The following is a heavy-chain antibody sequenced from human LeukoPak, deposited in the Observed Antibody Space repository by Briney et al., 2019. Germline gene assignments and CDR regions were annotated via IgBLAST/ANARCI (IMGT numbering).Heavy chain of an antibody. V-gene: IGHV4-34*01. J-gene: IGHJ4*02. D-gene: IGHD6-19*01. CDR3: TCHSGWSGPSE. CDR2: IYYSGST. CDR1: GESFSGYY. Sequence: SETLSLTCAVYGESFSGYYWSWIRQPPGKGLEWIGSIYYSGSTYYNPSLKSRVTISVDKSKNHFSLELTSVTAADTAVYYCTCHSGWSGPSEWGQGTLVIVSS.